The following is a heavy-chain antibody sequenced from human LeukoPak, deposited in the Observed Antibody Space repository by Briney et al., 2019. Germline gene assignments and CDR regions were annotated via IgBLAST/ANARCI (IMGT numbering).Heavy chain of an antibody. J-gene: IGHJ4*02. CDR2: IYYSGST. D-gene: IGHD3-22*01. V-gene: IGHV4-39*01. CDR3: ARQQDYSDSSGYYAPFDY. Sequence: WVRQPPGKGLEWIGSIYYSGSTYNNPSLKSRVTISVDTSKNQFSLKLSSVTAADTAVYYCARQQDYSDSSGYYAPFDYWGQGTLVTVSS.